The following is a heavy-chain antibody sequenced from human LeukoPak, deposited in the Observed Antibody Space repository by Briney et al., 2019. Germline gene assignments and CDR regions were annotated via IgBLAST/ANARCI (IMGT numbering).Heavy chain of an antibody. V-gene: IGHV3-30*04. CDR3: ARDEWLGY. CDR2: ISYDGSNK. D-gene: IGHD6-19*01. J-gene: IGHJ4*02. CDR1: GFTFSSYA. Sequence: PGGSLRLSCAASGFTFSSYAMHWVRQAPGKGLEWVAVISYDGSNKCYADSVKGRFTISRDNSKNTLYLQMNSLRAEDTAVYYCARDEWLGYWGQGALVTVSS.